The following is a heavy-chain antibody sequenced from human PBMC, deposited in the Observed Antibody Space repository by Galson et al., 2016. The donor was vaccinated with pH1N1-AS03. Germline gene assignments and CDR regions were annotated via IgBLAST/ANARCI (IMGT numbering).Heavy chain of an antibody. D-gene: IGHD6-19*01. Sequence: SLRLSCAVSGFTFSSYAMSWVRQAPGKELEWVPGINGNGGTTYYAGSVKGRFTISRDNSKNTLYLQMNSLRAEDTAVYYCAKDHPAVAGAWFFQHWGLGTLVTVSA. CDR1: GFTFSSYA. CDR2: INGNGGTT. CDR3: AKDHPAVAGAWFFQH. J-gene: IGHJ1*01. V-gene: IGHV3-23*01.